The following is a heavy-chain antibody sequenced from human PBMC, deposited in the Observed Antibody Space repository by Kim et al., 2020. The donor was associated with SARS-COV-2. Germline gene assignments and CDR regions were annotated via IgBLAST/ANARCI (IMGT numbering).Heavy chain of an antibody. V-gene: IGHV1-24*01. Sequence: ASVKVSCKVSGYTLTELSMHWVRQAPGKGLEWMGGFDPDDGETIYAQKFQVRVTMTEDTSTDTAYMELSSLRSEDTDVYYCATNRPSGSRGGYYYCYGMEVWGQGTTVTVSS. D-gene: IGHD1-26*01. CDR3: ATNRPSGSRGGYYYCYGMEV. CDR1: GYTLTELS. CDR2: FDPDDGET. J-gene: IGHJ6*02.